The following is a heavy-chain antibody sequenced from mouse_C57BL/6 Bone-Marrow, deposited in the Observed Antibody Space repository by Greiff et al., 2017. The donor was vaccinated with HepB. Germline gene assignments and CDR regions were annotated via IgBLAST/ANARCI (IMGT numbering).Heavy chain of an antibody. D-gene: IGHD1-1*01. CDR1: GYSFPDYN. CDR2: INPNYGTT. CDR3: ARWFITTVAYFDY. Sequence: EVQRVESGPELVKPGASVKISCKASGYSFPDYNMNWVKQSNGKSLEWIGVINPNYGTTSYNQKFKGQATLTVDQSSSTAYMQLNSLTSEDSAVYDGARWFITTVAYFDYWGQGTTLTVSS. J-gene: IGHJ2*01. V-gene: IGHV1-39*01.